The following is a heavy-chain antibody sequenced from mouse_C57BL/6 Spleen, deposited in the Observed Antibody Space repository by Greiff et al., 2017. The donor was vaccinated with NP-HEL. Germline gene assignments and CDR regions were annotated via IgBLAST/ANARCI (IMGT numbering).Heavy chain of an antibody. V-gene: IGHV1-15*01. CDR2: IDPETGGT. CDR1: GYTFTDYE. D-gene: IGHD1-1*01. CDR3: TRVPYYYGGYFDV. J-gene: IGHJ1*03. Sequence: VQLQQSGAELVRPGASVTLSCKASGYTFTDYEMHWVKQTPVHGLEWIGAIDPETGGTAYNQKFKGKAILTADKSSSTAYMELRSLTSEDSAVYYCTRVPYYYGGYFDVWGTGTTVTVSS.